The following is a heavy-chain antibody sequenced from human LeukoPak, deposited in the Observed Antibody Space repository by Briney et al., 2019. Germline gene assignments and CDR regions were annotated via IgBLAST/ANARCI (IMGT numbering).Heavy chain of an antibody. J-gene: IGHJ4*02. Sequence: ASVKVSCKASGGTFSSYAISWVRQAPGQGLEWMGRIIPIFGTANYAQKFQGRVTITTDESTSTAYMELSSLRSGDTAVYYCARGENYYYDSSGYYTFWGQGTLVTVSS. CDR3: ARGENYYYDSSGYYTF. CDR2: IIPIFGTA. CDR1: GGTFSSYA. V-gene: IGHV1-69*05. D-gene: IGHD3-22*01.